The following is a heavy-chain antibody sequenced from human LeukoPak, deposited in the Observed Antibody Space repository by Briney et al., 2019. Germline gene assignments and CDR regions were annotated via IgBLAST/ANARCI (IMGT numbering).Heavy chain of an antibody. D-gene: IGHD3-10*01. V-gene: IGHV3-23*01. CDR2: TGGSGEST. J-gene: IGHJ6*04. Sequence: GGSLRLSCAVSGFTFRNYGMIWVRQAPGKGLEWVSATGGSGESTYYADSVKGRFTISRDNSKNTLFLQMNSLTAEDTAVYYCAKGTTDYGSGYGMDVWGKGTTVIVSS. CDR1: GFTFRNYG. CDR3: AKGTTDYGSGYGMDV.